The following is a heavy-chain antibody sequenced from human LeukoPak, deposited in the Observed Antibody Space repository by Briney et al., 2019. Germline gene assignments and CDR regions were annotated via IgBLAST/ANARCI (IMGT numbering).Heavy chain of an antibody. V-gene: IGHV3-11*01. CDR3: AIGGYCAGTNCYIAY. CDR1: GFTFSDYY. CDR2: ISNSGSTT. J-gene: IGHJ4*02. Sequence: GGSLRLSCAASGFTFSDYYMSWIRQAPGKGLEWVSYISNSGSTTYHADSVKGRFTISRDNSKNTLYLQMNSLSAEDSAVYYCAIGGYCAGTNCYIAYWGQGTLVTVSS. D-gene: IGHD2-2*02.